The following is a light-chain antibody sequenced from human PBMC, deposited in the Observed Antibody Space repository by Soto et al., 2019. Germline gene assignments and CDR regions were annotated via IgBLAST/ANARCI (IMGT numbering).Light chain of an antibody. Sequence: QSALTQPPSASGSPGQSVTISCTGTSSDVGGYNYVYWYQQHPGKAPKLMIYDVSKRPSGVPDRFSGSKSGNTASLTVSGLQAEDEADYYCSSYAGSNNRYVFGTGTKLTVL. CDR2: DVS. J-gene: IGLJ1*01. CDR3: SSYAGSNNRYV. CDR1: SSDVGGYNY. V-gene: IGLV2-8*01.